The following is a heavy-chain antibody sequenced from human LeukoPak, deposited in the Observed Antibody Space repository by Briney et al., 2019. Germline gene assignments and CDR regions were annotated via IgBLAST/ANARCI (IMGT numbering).Heavy chain of an antibody. J-gene: IGHJ3*02. Sequence: GGSLGLSCAASGFTFSSHGMNWVRQAPGKGLEWVSDISGSGGSTYYADSVKGRFTISRDNSKNTLYLQMNSLRAEDTAVYYCAKEHGGSSWYEDAFDIWGQGTMVTVSS. D-gene: IGHD6-13*01. CDR3: AKEHGGSSWYEDAFDI. V-gene: IGHV3-23*01. CDR2: ISGSGGST. CDR1: GFTFSSHG.